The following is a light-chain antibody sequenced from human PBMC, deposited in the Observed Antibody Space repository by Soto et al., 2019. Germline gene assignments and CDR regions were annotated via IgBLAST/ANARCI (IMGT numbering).Light chain of an antibody. J-gene: IGLJ1*01. CDR2: DVN. CDR3: SSYTSSTTLGYV. V-gene: IGLV2-14*01. CDR1: SSDVGGYKY. Sequence: QSALTQPASVSGSPGQSITISCTGTSSDVGGYKYVTWYQQYPGKAPKLIIYDVNNRPSGVSDRFSGSKSGNTASLTISGLQADDEADYYCSSYTSSTTLGYVFGTGTKLTVL.